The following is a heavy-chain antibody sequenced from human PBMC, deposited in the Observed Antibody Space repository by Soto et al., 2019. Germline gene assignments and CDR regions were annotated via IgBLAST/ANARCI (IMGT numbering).Heavy chain of an antibody. Sequence: QVQLVQSGAEVKKPGASVKVSCKASGYTFTSYDINWVRQATGQGLEWMGWMNPNSGNTGYAQKFQGIGTMTRNTSVSTAYMELSSLRSEDTAVYYFSRASRPLTFGGVIVRYYGMDVWGQGTTVTVSS. CDR3: SRASRPLTFGGVIVRYYGMDV. CDR2: MNPNSGNT. V-gene: IGHV1-8*01. J-gene: IGHJ6*02. CDR1: GYTFTSYD. D-gene: IGHD3-16*02.